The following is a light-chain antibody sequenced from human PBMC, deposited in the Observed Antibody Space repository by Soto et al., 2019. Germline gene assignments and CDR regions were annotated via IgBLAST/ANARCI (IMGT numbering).Light chain of an antibody. V-gene: IGLV2-8*01. CDR3: SSFAKSNNFV. CDR1: SSDVGAYDF. Sequence: QSALTQPPSASGSPGQSVTISCTETSSDVGAYDFVSWYQQHPGEAPKLMIYEVTKRPSGVPDRFSGSKSGNTASLTVSGLQTEDEADYYCSSFAKSNNFVFGTGTKVTVL. CDR2: EVT. J-gene: IGLJ1*01.